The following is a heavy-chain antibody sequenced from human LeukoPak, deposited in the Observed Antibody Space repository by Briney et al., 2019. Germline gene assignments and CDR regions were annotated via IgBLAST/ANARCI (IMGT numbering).Heavy chain of an antibody. CDR2: ISYDGSNK. D-gene: IGHD4-17*01. CDR3: AKDYGDYAIDY. Sequence: PGGSLRLSCAASGFTFSATAMAWVRQAPGKGLEWVAVISYDGSNKYYADSVKGRFTISRDNSKNTLYLQMNSLRAEDTAVYYCAKDYGDYAIDYWGQGTLVTVSS. J-gene: IGHJ4*02. CDR1: GFTFSATA. V-gene: IGHV3-30*18.